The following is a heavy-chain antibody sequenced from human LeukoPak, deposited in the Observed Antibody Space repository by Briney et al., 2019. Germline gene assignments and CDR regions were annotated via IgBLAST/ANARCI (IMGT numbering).Heavy chain of an antibody. D-gene: IGHD6-6*01. J-gene: IGHJ6*03. Sequence: SETLSLTCTVSGASISSTSYCWGWVRQPPGKGLEWIGTISYSGTTYYSPSLKSRVTISLDTSKNQFSLKLSSVTAADTAIYYCARDFSSSSTVYYYYYMDVWGKGTTVTVSS. CDR1: GASISSTSYC. V-gene: IGHV4-39*07. CDR2: ISYSGTT. CDR3: ARDFSSSSTVYYYYYMDV.